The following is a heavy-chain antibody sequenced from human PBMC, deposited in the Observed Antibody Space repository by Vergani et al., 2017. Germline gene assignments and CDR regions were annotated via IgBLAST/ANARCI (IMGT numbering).Heavy chain of an antibody. CDR1: GDSISSYY. CDR3: AREGWGNDYYYYYMDV. J-gene: IGHJ6*03. D-gene: IGHD3-16*01. V-gene: IGHV4-59*01. CDR2: LYYSGST. Sequence: QVQLQESGPGLVKPSETLSLTCTDSGDSISSYYWSWLRQPPEKGLEWIGYLYYSGSTNYKHSLKSRVTISVDTSKNQFSLKLSSLTAAYTAVYYCAREGWGNDYYYYYMDVWGKGTTVTVSS.